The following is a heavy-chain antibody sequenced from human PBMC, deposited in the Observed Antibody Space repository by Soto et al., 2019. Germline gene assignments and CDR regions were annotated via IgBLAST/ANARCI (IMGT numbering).Heavy chain of an antibody. CDR2: IFSSGTT. CDR1: XDSISSGNKY. J-gene: IGHJ6*02. V-gene: IGHV4-30-4*01. CDR3: ARVPSPFDYYYAMDV. Sequence: TLSLTCTVSXDSISSGNKYWSWIRQPPGKGLEWIGYIFSSGTTYYNPSLKSRLTMSLDTSENQFSLKLNSLTDADTAVYYCARVPSPFDYYYAMDVWGQGTTVTVSS. D-gene: IGHD3-16*01.